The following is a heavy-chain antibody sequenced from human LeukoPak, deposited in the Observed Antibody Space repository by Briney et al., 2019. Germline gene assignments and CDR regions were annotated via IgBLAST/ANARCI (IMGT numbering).Heavy chain of an antibody. Sequence: GGSLRLSCAASGFTFSNTMTWVRQAPGKGLEWVSSISTSSLYADSVKGRFTISRDNAKNSLYLQMNSLRAEDTAVYYCARGAYCSSINCYGFDYWGQGTQVTAFS. V-gene: IGHV3-69-1*02. CDR3: ARGAYCSSINCYGFDY. CDR1: GFTFSNT. J-gene: IGHJ4*02. CDR2: ISTSSLY. D-gene: IGHD2-2*01.